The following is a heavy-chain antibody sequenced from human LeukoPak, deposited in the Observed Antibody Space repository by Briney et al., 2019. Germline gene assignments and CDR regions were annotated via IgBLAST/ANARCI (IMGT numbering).Heavy chain of an antibody. D-gene: IGHD4-17*01. Sequence: PGGSLRLSCAASGFTFSSYSMNWVRQAPGKGLEWVSVIYSGGSTYYADSVKGRFTISRDNSKNTLYLQMNSLRAEDTAVYYCAQDTLRRPGWGQGTLVTVSS. CDR2: IYSGGST. V-gene: IGHV3-53*01. CDR3: AQDTLRRPG. CDR1: GFTFSSYS. J-gene: IGHJ4*02.